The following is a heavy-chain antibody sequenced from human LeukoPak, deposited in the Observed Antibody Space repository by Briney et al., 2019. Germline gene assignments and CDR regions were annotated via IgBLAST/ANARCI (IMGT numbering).Heavy chain of an antibody. Sequence: GRSLRLSCAASGFTFDEYAMHWVRQAPGKGLEWVSGISWNSAGIGYADSVRGRFTISRDNAKSSLYLHMNSLRAEDTALYYCTKGKYYSGYDPREFDYWGQGTLVTVSS. V-gene: IGHV3-9*01. D-gene: IGHD5-12*01. J-gene: IGHJ4*02. CDR1: GFTFDEYA. CDR2: ISWNSAGI. CDR3: TKGKYYSGYDPREFDY.